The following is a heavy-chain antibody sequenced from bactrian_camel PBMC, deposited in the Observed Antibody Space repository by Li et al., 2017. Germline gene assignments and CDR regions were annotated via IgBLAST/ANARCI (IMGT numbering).Heavy chain of an antibody. J-gene: IGHJ4*01. V-gene: IGHV3S53*01. CDR3: AATRGPLLVRWVFEEGRYNY. CDR2: INRFGGT. Sequence: VQLVESGGGSVQAGGSLRLSCAASEYDYILPCMGWFRQAPGKEREGVAAINRFGGTTYADSVTGRFTISKDNAKPVLYLQMNSLEPEDTAMYYCAATRGPLLVRWVFEEGRYNYWGQGTQVTVS. CDR1: EYDYILPC. D-gene: IGHD5*01.